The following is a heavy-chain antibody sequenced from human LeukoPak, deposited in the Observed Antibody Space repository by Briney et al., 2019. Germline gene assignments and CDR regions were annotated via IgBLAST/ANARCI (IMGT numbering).Heavy chain of an antibody. D-gene: IGHD3-3*01. J-gene: IGHJ4*02. CDR1: GFTFSRYS. CDR2: ISSSSSYI. CDR3: ARDLDPFGVVSPFDY. Sequence: GGSLRLSCAASGFTFSRYSMNWVRQAPGKGLEWVSSISSSSSYIYYADSVKGRFTISRDNAKNSLYLQMNSLRAEDTAVYYCARDLDPFGVVSPFDYWGQGTLVTVSS. V-gene: IGHV3-21*01.